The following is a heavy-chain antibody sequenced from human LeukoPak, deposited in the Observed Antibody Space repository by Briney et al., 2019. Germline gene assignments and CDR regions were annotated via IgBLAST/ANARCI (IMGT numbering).Heavy chain of an antibody. V-gene: IGHV3-23*01. CDR1: RFTFSSYA. CDR2: ISGSGGST. J-gene: IGHJ4*02. CDR3: AKNGQERYFDGLLPPYYFDS. Sequence: GGSLRLSCAASRFTFSSYAMSWVRQAPGKGLEWVSAISGSGGSTYYADSVKGRFTISRDNSKNTLYLQMNSLRAEDTAVYYCAKNGQERYFDGLLPPYYFDSWGQGTLFT. D-gene: IGHD3-9*01.